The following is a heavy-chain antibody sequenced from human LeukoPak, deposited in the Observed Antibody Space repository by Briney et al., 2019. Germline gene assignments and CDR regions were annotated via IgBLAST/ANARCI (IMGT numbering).Heavy chain of an antibody. J-gene: IGHJ4*02. D-gene: IGHD2-2*01. Sequence: PSETLSLTCTVSGGSISSGDYYWSWIRQPPGKGLEWIGYIYYSGSTYYNPSLKSRVTISVDTSKNQFSLKLSSVTAADTAVYYCARVYDESSVDDIVVVPAGARVDYWGQGTLVTVSS. CDR3: ARVYDESSVDDIVVVPAGARVDY. CDR2: IYYSGST. CDR1: GGSISSGDYY. V-gene: IGHV4-30-4*08.